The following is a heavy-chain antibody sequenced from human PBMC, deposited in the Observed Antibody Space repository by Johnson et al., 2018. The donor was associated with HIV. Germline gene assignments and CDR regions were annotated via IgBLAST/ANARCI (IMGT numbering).Heavy chain of an antibody. D-gene: IGHD6-13*01. J-gene: IGHJ3*02. CDR1: GFTFDDYG. CDR2: IDWNGGSS. CDR3: ARGAYSSSWHASDASDI. Sequence: VQLVESGGGVVRPGGSLRLSCAASGFTFDDYGMTWVRQAPGKGLEWVSGIDWNGGSSGYADSVKGRFSISRDHGKNSLYLQMNSLRAEDTALYYCARGAYSSSWHASDASDIWGQGTMVTVSS. V-gene: IGHV3-20*04.